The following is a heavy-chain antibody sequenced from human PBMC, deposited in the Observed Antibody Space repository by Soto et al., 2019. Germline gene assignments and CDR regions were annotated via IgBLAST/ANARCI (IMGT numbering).Heavy chain of an antibody. CDR1: GGTFSTYA. CDR2: IIPMFGTA. V-gene: IGHV1-69*12. J-gene: IGHJ4*02. Sequence: QVQLVQSGAEVKKPESSVKVSCKAPGGTFSTYAISWVRQAPGQGLEWMGGIIPMFGTANYAQRFQDRVTITADESTKRVYMERSSLRSEDTAVYFCASGIQLWLRRINNGYSGWGQGTLVTVSS. CDR3: ASGIQLWLRRINNGYSG. D-gene: IGHD5-18*01.